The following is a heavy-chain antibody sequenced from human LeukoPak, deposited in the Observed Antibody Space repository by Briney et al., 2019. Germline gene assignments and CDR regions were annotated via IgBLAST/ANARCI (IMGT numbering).Heavy chain of an antibody. Sequence: ASVKVSCKASGYTFTSYYMHWVRQAPGQGLEWMGIINPSGGSTSYAQKFQGRVTMTRDTSTSTVYMELSSLRPEDTAVYYCNTRYCSSTSCYSEEDYWGQGTLVTVSS. CDR2: INPSGGST. J-gene: IGHJ4*02. D-gene: IGHD2-2*01. V-gene: IGHV1-46*01. CDR3: NTRYCSSTSCYSEEDY. CDR1: GYTFTSYY.